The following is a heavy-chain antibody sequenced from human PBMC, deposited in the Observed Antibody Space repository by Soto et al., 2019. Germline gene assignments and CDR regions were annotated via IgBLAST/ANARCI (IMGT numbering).Heavy chain of an antibody. CDR3: ARDSTRMTTYVFYYYYYGMDV. J-gene: IGHJ6*02. CDR2: ISYDGSNK. D-gene: IGHD4-17*01. CDR1: GFTFSSYA. V-gene: IGHV3-30-3*01. Sequence: QVQLVESGGGVVQPGRSLRLSCAASGFTFSSYAMHWVRQAPGKGLEWVAGISYDGSNKYYADSVKGRFTISRDNSKNTLYQQMNSLRAEVTAVYYCARDSTRMTTYVFYYYYYGMDVWGQGTTVTVSS.